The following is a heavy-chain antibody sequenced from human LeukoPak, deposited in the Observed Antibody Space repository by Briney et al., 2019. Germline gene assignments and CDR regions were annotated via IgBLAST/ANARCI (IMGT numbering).Heavy chain of an antibody. V-gene: IGHV3-30*02. CDR3: AKDVLDTALVSFYFDY. J-gene: IGHJ4*02. Sequence: GGSLSLSCAASGFTFSSYGMHWVRQAPGKGLEWVAFIRYDGGNKYYADSVKGRFTISRDNSKNTLYLQMNSLRAEDTAVYYCAKDVLDTALVSFYFDYWGQGTLVTVSS. CDR2: IRYDGGNK. CDR1: GFTFSSYG. D-gene: IGHD5-18*01.